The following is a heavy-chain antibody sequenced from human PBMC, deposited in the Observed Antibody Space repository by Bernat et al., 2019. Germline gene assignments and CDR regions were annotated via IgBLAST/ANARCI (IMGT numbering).Heavy chain of an antibody. CDR1: GGTFSSYA. D-gene: IGHD6-13*01. Sequence: QVQLVQSGAEVKEPGSSVKVSCKASGGTFSSYAISWVRQAPGQGLEWMGRIIPILGIANYAQKFQGRVTITADKSTSTAYMELSSLRSEDTAVYYCAREQEQLAHDYWGQGTLVTVSS. J-gene: IGHJ4*02. V-gene: IGHV1-69*04. CDR2: IIPILGIA. CDR3: AREQEQLAHDY.